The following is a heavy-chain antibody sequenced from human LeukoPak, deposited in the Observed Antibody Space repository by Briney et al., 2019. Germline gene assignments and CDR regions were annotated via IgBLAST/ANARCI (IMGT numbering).Heavy chain of an antibody. V-gene: IGHV1-18*01. CDR2: ISAYNGNT. D-gene: IGHD2-15*01. J-gene: IGHJ5*02. Sequence: GASVKVSCKASGYTFTSYGIGWVRQAPGQGLEWMGWISAYNGNTNYAQKLQGRVTMTTDTSTSTAYMELRSLRSDDTAVYYCARSPGIVVVVAASSWFDPWGQGTLVTVSS. CDR3: ARSPGIVVVVAASSWFDP. CDR1: GYTFTSYG.